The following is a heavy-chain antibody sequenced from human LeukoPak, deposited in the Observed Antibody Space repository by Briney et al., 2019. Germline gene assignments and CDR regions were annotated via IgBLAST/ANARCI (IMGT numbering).Heavy chain of an antibody. J-gene: IGHJ1*01. D-gene: IGHD1-26*01. CDR1: GGSVTDYY. Sequence: SETLSLTCTVSGGSVTDYYWSWIRQSPGRGLEWIGYIHNSGSTNHNPSLKSRVTMSVDTSRNQLSLQLLSVTAADTAVYFCARHLSRIYFDAAYFQDWGQGTLVTVSS. CDR3: ARHLSRIYFDAAYFQD. CDR2: IHNSGST. V-gene: IGHV4-59*08.